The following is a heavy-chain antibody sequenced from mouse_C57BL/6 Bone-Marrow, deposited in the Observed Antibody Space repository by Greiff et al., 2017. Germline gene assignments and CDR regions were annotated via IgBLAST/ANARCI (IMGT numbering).Heavy chain of an antibody. CDR3: ARRSPYGPVDWFDY. Sequence: VKLQQPGAELVKPGASVKLSCKASGYTFTSYWMHWVKQRPGQGLEWIGMIHPNSGSTNYNEKFKSKATLTVDKASSTAYMQLSSLKSEDSAVYSYARRSPYGPVDWFDYWGQVTTLTVSS. CDR1: GYTFTSYW. D-gene: IGHD1-1*02. V-gene: IGHV1-64*01. CDR2: IHPNSGST. J-gene: IGHJ2*01.